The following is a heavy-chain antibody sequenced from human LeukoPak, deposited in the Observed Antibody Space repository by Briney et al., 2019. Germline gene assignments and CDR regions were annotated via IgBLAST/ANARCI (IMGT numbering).Heavy chain of an antibody. Sequence: GGSLRLSCAASGFTFSSYSMNWVRQAPGKGLEWVSSISSSSSYIYYADSVKGRFTISRDNAKNSLYLQMNSLRAEDTAVCYCARGPYDGVWFDPWGQGTLVTVSS. D-gene: IGHD3-16*01. J-gene: IGHJ5*02. V-gene: IGHV3-21*01. CDR1: GFTFSSYS. CDR2: ISSSSSYI. CDR3: ARGPYDGVWFDP.